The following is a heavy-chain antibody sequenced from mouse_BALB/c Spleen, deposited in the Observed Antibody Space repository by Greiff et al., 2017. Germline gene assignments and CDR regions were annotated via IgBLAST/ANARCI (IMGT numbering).Heavy chain of an antibody. CDR1: GYNFTSYW. D-gene: IGHD1-1*02. CDR3: ARCGKHPDY. Sequence: VQLQQPGAELVKPGTSVKLSCKASGYNFTSYWINWVKLRPGQGLEWIGDIYPGSGSTNYNEKFKSKATLTVDTSSSTAYMQLSSLASEDSALYYCARCGKHPDYWGQGTTLTVSS. V-gene: IGHV1-55*01. CDR2: IYPGSGST. J-gene: IGHJ2*01.